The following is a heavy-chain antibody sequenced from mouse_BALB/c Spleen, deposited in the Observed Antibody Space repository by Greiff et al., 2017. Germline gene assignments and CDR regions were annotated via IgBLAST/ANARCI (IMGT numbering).Heavy chain of an antibody. CDR2: ISSGSSTI. CDR3: ARSLTGTSRYFDV. D-gene: IGHD4-1*01. CDR1: GFTFSSFG. J-gene: IGHJ1*01. Sequence: EVKLMESGGGLVQPGGSRKLSCAASGFTFSSFGMHWVRQAPEKGLEWVAYISSGSSTIYYADTVKGRFTISRDNPKNTLFLQMTSLRSEDTAMYYCARSLTGTSRYFDVWGAGTTVTVSS. V-gene: IGHV5-17*02.